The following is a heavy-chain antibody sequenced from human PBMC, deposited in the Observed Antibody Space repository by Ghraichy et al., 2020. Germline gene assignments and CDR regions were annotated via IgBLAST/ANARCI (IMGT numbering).Heavy chain of an antibody. J-gene: IGHJ4*02. CDR1: GFTFSDYY. CDR3: ARGHWDDYGDYTLDY. Sequence: GESLNISCAASGFTFSDYYMSWIRQAPGKGLEWVSYISSSSSYTNYADSVKGRFTISRDNAKNSLYLQMNSLRAEDTAVYYCARGHWDDYGDYTLDYWGQGTLVTVSS. D-gene: IGHD4-17*01. CDR2: ISSSSSYT. V-gene: IGHV3-11*06.